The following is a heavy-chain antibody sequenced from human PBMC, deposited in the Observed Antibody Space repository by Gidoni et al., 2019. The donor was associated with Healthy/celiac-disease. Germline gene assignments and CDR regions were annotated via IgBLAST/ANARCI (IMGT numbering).Heavy chain of an antibody. CDR3: ARVGILRGRYFDY. V-gene: IGHV3-7*01. CDR1: VFTFSSYW. J-gene: IGHJ4*02. D-gene: IGHD3-3*02. Sequence: EVQPVESGGGLVQPGGSLRLSCAASVFTFSSYWMGWVRQAPGKGLEWVANIKQDGSEKYYVDSVKGRFTISRDNAKNSLYLQMNSLRAEETAVYYCARVGILRGRYFDYWGQGTLVAVSS. CDR2: IKQDGSEK.